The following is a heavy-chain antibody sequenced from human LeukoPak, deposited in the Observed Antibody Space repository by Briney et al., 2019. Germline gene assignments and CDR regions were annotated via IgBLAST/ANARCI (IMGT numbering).Heavy chain of an antibody. D-gene: IGHD3-22*01. V-gene: IGHV4-4*07. CDR3: TRDESSRDNSGGYHF. J-gene: IGHJ4*02. CDR2: VHFSGST. Sequence: SETLSLTCAVSGASVTSHHWAWIRQPAGKGLEWVGRVHFSGSTNSNPSLRSRVAVSLDKSKNELSLPLRSVSAADTAVYYCTRDESSRDNSGGYHFWGRGVLVTVSS. CDR1: GASVTSHH.